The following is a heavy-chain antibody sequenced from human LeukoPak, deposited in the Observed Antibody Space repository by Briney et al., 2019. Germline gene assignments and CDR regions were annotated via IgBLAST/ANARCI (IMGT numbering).Heavy chain of an antibody. CDR3: AKGGGYYYYGSGSQNWFDP. CDR2: ISGDGGST. CDR1: GFTFDDYA. V-gene: IGHV3-43*02. J-gene: IGHJ5*02. Sequence: PGGSLRLSCAASGFTFDDYAMHWVRQAPGKGLEWVSLISGDGGSTYYADSLKGRFTISRDNSKNSLYLQMNSLRTEDTALYYCAKGGGYYYYGSGSQNWFDPWGQGTLVTVSS. D-gene: IGHD3-10*01.